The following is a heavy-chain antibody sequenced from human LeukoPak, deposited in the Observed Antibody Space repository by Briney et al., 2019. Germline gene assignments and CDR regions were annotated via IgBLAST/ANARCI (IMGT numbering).Heavy chain of an antibody. CDR3: ARAVAGTRYFDY. J-gene: IGHJ4*02. V-gene: IGHV4-31*03. CDR2: IYYSGST. Sequence: PSETLSLTRTVSGGSISSGGYYWSWIRQHPGKGLEWIGYIYYSGSTYYNPSLKSRVTISVDTSKNQFPLKLSTVTAADTAVYYCARAVAGTRYFDYWGQGTLVTVSS. CDR1: GGSISSGGYY. D-gene: IGHD6-19*01.